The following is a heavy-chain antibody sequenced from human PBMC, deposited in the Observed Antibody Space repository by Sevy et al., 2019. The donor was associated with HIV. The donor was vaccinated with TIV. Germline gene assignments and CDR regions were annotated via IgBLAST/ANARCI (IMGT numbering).Heavy chain of an antibody. V-gene: IGHV1-24*01. Sequence: ASVKVSCKVSGYSLTELSMYWVRQAPGKGLEWMGGFDAEDGETIYAQKFQGRVTMTEDTSTDTAYMELISLRSDDTAVYYRTTDVGYCTGGTCSDYWGQGTLVTVSS. D-gene: IGHD2-8*02. CDR2: FDAEDGET. CDR3: TTDVGYCTGGTCSDY. J-gene: IGHJ4*02. CDR1: GYSLTELS.